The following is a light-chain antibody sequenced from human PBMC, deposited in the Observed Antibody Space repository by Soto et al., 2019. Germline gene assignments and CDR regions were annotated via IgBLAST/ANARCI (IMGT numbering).Light chain of an antibody. CDR2: EVS. J-gene: IGLJ2*01. CDR3: SSYAGTNSFVV. CDR1: SSDVGGYNY. Sequence: QSALTQPPSASGSPGQSVTISCTGTSSDVGGYNYVSWYQQHPGKAPKLMIYEVSKRPSGVPDRFSGSMSVNTASLTVSGLQTDDEADYYCSSYAGTNSFVVFGGGTKVTVL. V-gene: IGLV2-8*01.